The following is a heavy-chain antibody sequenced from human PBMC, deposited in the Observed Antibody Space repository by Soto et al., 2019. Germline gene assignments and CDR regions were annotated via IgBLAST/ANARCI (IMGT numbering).Heavy chain of an antibody. CDR2: IYYSGST. V-gene: IGHV4-39*01. J-gene: IGHJ4*02. CDR3: ARHVPTYNHIAAAVPYYDY. CDR1: GGSISSSSYY. D-gene: IGHD6-13*01. Sequence: ASETLSLTCTVSGGSISSSSYYWGWIRQPPGKGLEWIGSIYYSGSTYYNPSLKSRVTISVDTSKNQFSLKLSSVTAADTAVYYCARHVPTYNHIAAAVPYYDYWGQGTLVTVSS.